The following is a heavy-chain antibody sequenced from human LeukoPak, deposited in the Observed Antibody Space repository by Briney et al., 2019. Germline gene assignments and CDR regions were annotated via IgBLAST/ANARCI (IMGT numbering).Heavy chain of an antibody. Sequence: SQTLSLTCTVSGGSISSGDYYWSWIRQPPGKGLEWIGYIYYSGGTYYNPSLKSRVTISVDTSKNQFSLKLSSVTAADTAVYYCARGAYSGYDFESEFDYWGQGTLVTVSS. CDR3: ARGAYSGYDFESEFDY. CDR2: IYYSGGT. D-gene: IGHD5-12*01. J-gene: IGHJ4*02. V-gene: IGHV4-30-4*01. CDR1: GGSISSGDYY.